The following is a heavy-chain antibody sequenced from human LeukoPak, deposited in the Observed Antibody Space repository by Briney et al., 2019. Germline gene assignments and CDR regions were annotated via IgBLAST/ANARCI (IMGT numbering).Heavy chain of an antibody. V-gene: IGHV3-74*01. CDR1: GFTFSKYW. D-gene: IGHD6-19*01. Sequence: GGSLRLSCAASGFTFSKYWMLWVRQAPGKGLESVSRINTDGTVTTYADSVKGRFTVSRDNADNTIFLQMNRVRDKDTAVYYCATKQWLAPPPDSWGQGTPVTVSS. CDR3: ATKQWLAPPPDS. J-gene: IGHJ4*02. CDR2: INTDGTVT.